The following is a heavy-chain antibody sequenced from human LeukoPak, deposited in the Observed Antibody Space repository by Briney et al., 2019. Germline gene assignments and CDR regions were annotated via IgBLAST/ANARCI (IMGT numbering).Heavy chain of an antibody. D-gene: IGHD3-16*01. V-gene: IGHV3-23*01. CDR1: GFTFSNYA. CDR3: AKGPQGD. J-gene: IGHJ4*02. CDR2: IDSGGGT. Sequence: GGSLRLSCAASGFTFSNYAMSWVRQAPGKGLQWVSAIDSGGGTYYAYSVKGRFTISRDNSKNTLYLQLNSLRAEDTAVYYCAKGPQGDWGQGALVTVSS.